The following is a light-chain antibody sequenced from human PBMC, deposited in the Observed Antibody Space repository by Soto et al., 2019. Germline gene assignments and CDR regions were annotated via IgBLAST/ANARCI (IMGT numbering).Light chain of an antibody. CDR3: QQTYSSPQIT. J-gene: IGKJ3*01. Sequence: DIQMTQSPSSLSASVGDRVTITCRASQSISTYLNWYQHKPGKPPKLLIYGVSSLQSGVPSRFGGSGSGTDFTLTISSLQPEDFATYFCQQTYSSPQITFGPGTKVGIK. V-gene: IGKV1-39*01. CDR2: GVS. CDR1: QSISTY.